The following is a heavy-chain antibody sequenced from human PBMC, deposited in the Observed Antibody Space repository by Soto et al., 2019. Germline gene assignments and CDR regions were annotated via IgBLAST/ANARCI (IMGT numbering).Heavy chain of an antibody. J-gene: IGHJ5*02. D-gene: IGHD3-9*01. CDR1: VFTFSGSA. CDR3: TRGQGLRYFDWLLYGGWFDP. V-gene: IGHV3-73*01. CDR2: IRSKANSYAT. Sequence: PWWSLRLSCAASVFTFSGSAMHWFRQASGKGLEWVGRIRSKANSYATAYAASVKGRFTISRDDSKNTAYLQMNSLKTEDTAVYYCTRGQGLRYFDWLLYGGWFDPWGQG.